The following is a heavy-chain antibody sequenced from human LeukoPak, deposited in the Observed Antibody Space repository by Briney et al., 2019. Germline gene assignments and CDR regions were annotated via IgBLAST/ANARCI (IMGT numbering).Heavy chain of an antibody. CDR2: INSDGSTT. V-gene: IGHV3-74*01. CDR1: GFTFSSYW. CDR3: ARGLRPSDY. D-gene: IGHD2-21*01. Sequence: GGSLRLSCAASGFTFSSYWMHWVRQAPGKGLVWVSRINSDGSTTNYADSVKGRFTISRDNAKNMLYLQKNSLRAEDTAMYYCARGLRPSDYWGQGTLVTVSS. J-gene: IGHJ4*02.